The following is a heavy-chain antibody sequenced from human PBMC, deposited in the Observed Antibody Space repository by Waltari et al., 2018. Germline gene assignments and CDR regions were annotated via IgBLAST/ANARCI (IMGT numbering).Heavy chain of an antibody. V-gene: IGHV4-34*01. CDR3: ARGRVVPAAILDYYYYYGMDV. J-gene: IGHJ6*02. CDR1: GGSFSGYY. Sequence: QVQLQQWGAGLLKPSETLSLTCAVYGGSFSGYYWSWIRQPPGKGLEWIGEINHSGSTNYNPSLKGRVTISVDTSKNQFSLKLSSVTAADTAVYYCARGRVVPAAILDYYYYYGMDVWGQGTTVTVSS. D-gene: IGHD2-2*02. CDR2: INHSGST.